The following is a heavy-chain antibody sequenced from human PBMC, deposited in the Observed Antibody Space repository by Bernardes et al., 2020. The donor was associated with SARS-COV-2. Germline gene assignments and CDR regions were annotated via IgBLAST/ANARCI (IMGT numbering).Heavy chain of an antibody. D-gene: IGHD6-6*01. CDR2: IYYSGST. Sequence: SETLSLTCTVSGGSISSSSYYWGWIRQPPGKGLEWIGSIYYSGSTYYNPSLKSRVTISVDTSKNQFSLKLSSVTAADTAVYYCASLSIAVRPGPLGFENYYYGMDVWGQGTTVTVSS. V-gene: IGHV4-39*01. CDR3: ASLSIAVRPGPLGFENYYYGMDV. CDR1: GGSISSSSYY. J-gene: IGHJ6*02.